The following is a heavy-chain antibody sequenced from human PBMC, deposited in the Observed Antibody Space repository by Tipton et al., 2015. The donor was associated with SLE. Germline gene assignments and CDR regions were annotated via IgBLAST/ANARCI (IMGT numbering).Heavy chain of an antibody. CDR2: IRSKANSYAT. V-gene: IGHV3-73*01. CDR1: GFNFSGSA. CDR3: TLGPNKHGDY. J-gene: IGHJ4*02. D-gene: IGHD2/OR15-2a*01. Sequence: SLRLSCAASGFNFSGSAMHWVRQASGKGREWVGRIRSKANSYATAYAASVKGRFTISRDYSKNTAYLQMNSLKTEDTAVYYCTLGPNKHGDYWGQGTLVTVSS.